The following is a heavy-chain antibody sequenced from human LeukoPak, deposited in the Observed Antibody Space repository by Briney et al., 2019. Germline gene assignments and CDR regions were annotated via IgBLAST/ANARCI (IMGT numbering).Heavy chain of an antibody. Sequence: PSETLSLTRTVPGGSISSYYWSWIRQPPGKGLEWIGYIYYSGSTNYNPSLKSRVTISVDTSKNQFSLKLSSVTAADTAVYYCARAYFDGFDPWGQGTLVTVSS. CDR2: IYYSGST. CDR1: GGSISSYY. D-gene: IGHD2/OR15-2a*01. J-gene: IGHJ5*02. CDR3: ARAYFDGFDP. V-gene: IGHV4-59*01.